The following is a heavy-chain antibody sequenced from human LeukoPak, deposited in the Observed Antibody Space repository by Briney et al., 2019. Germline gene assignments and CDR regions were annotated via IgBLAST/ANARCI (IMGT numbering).Heavy chain of an antibody. Sequence: PSQTLSLTCAVSGGSISSGGYSWSWIRQPPGKGLEWVGYIYHSGSTYYNPSLKSRVTISVDTSKNQFSLKLSSVTAADTAVYYCARVVAAAGKVWFDPWGQGTLVTVSS. V-gene: IGHV4-30-2*01. D-gene: IGHD6-13*01. CDR1: GGSISSGGYS. CDR3: ARVVAAAGKVWFDP. J-gene: IGHJ5*02. CDR2: IYHSGST.